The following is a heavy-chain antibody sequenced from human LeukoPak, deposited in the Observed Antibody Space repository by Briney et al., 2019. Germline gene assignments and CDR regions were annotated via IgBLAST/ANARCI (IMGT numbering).Heavy chain of an antibody. CDR3: AKDHSYCSSTSCTYYYYYMDV. CDR1: GFTFSSYW. V-gene: IGHV3-30*18. J-gene: IGHJ6*03. CDR2: ISYDGSNK. Sequence: GGSLRLSCAASGFTFSSYWMSWVRQAPGKGLEWVAVISYDGSNKYYADSVKGRFTISRDNSKNTLYLQMNSLRAEDTAVYYCAKDHSYCSSTSCTYYYYYMDVWGKGTTVTVSS. D-gene: IGHD2-2*01.